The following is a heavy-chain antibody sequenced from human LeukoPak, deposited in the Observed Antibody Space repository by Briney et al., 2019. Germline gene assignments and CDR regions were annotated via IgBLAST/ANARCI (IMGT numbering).Heavy chain of an antibody. CDR3: ARGRPRRERWLQLRNLRNDY. D-gene: IGHD5-24*01. V-gene: IGHV4-34*01. J-gene: IGHJ4*02. CDR1: GGSFSGYY. Sequence: KTSETLSLTCAVYGGSFSGYYWSWIRQPPGKGLEWIGEINHSGSTNYNPSLKSRVTISVDTSKNQFSLKLSSVTAADTAVYYCARGRPRRERWLQLRNLRNDYWGQGTLVTVSS. CDR2: INHSGST.